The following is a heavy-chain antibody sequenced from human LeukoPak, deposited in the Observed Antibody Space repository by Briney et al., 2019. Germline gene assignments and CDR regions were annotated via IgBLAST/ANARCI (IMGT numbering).Heavy chain of an antibody. Sequence: GGSLRLSCAASGFTFSSYSMNWVRQAPGKGLEWVSSISSSSSYIYYADSVKGRFTISRDNAKNSLYLQMNSLRAGDTAVYYCARVFTARSGGYDAFDIWGQGTMVTVSS. D-gene: IGHD6-25*01. J-gene: IGHJ3*02. CDR2: ISSSSSYI. CDR1: GFTFSSYS. CDR3: ARVFTARSGGYDAFDI. V-gene: IGHV3-21*01.